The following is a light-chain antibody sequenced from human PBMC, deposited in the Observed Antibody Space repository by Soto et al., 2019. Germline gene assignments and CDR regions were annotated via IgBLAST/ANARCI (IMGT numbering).Light chain of an antibody. V-gene: IGKV3-20*01. Sequence: EIVLTQSPGTLSWSAGERATLSCRASQSVSSNYLAWYQRKPGQAPRLLIYGASSRATDIPNRFSGSGSGTDFTLTITRLEPEDFAVYFCQQYGGSPPTFGQGTKVEIK. CDR2: GAS. J-gene: IGKJ1*01. CDR3: QQYGGSPPT. CDR1: QSVSSNY.